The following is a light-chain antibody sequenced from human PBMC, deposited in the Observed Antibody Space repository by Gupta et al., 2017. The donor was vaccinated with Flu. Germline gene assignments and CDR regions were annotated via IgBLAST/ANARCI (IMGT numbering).Light chain of an antibody. Sequence: GDRVTITCRASHGISSYLAWYQQKPGKAPKLLIYAASTLQSGVPSRFSGSGSGTDFTLTISCLQSEDFATYYCQQYYSYPITFGQGTRLEIK. CDR3: QQYYSYPIT. V-gene: IGKV1-8*01. J-gene: IGKJ5*01. CDR2: AAS. CDR1: HGISSY.